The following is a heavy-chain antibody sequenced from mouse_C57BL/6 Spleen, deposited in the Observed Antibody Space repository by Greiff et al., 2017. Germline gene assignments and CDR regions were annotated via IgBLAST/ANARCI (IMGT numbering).Heavy chain of an antibody. CDR1: GYTFTDYN. J-gene: IGHJ2*01. CDR3: ATGGYYFDY. CDR2: INPNNGGT. V-gene: IGHV1-22*01. Sequence: EVQLQQSGPELVKPGASVKMSCKASGYTFTDYNMHWVKQSHGKSLEWIGYINPNNGGTSYNQKVKGKATLTVNKSSSTAYMELRSLTSEDSAVYYCATGGYYFDYWGQGTTRTVSS.